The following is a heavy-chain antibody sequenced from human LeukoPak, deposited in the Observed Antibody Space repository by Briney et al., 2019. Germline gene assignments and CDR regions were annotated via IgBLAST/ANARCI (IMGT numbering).Heavy chain of an antibody. CDR2: IYTSGST. J-gene: IGHJ6*03. V-gene: IGHV4-61*02. D-gene: IGHD3-10*01. CDR3: ARVEEGYGAGRRENYYYYYMDV. Sequence: SQTLSLTCTVSGGSISSGSYYWSWIRQPAGKGLEWIGRIYTSGSTNYNPSLKSRVTISVDTSKNQFSLKLSSVTAADTAVYYCARVEEGYGAGRRENYYYYYMDVWGKGTTVTISS. CDR1: GGSISSGSYY.